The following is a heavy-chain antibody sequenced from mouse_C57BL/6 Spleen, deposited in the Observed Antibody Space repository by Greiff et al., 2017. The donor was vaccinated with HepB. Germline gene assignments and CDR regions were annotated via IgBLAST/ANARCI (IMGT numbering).Heavy chain of an antibody. CDR3: ARRYYGSSYDYAMDY. J-gene: IGHJ4*01. CDR2: IDPSDSYT. CDR1: GYTFTSYW. V-gene: IGHV1-69*01. D-gene: IGHD1-1*01. Sequence: QVQLQHPGAELVMPGASVKLSCKASGYTFTSYWMHWVKQRPGQGLEWIGEIDPSDSYTNYNQKFKGKSTLTVDKSSSTAYMQLSSLTSEDSAVYYCARRYYGSSYDYAMDYWGQGTSVTVSS.